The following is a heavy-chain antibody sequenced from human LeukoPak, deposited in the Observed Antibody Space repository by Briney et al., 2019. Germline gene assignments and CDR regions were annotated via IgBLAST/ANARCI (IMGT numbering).Heavy chain of an antibody. Sequence: AGGSLRLSCAASGFSFSDYSMNWVRQAPGKGLEWVSSISSSSSYLFYADSVKGRFTLSRDNAKNSLYLQMNSLRAEDTAVYYCARPKSSYYDSSGPPDYWGQGTLVTVSS. CDR1: GFSFSDYS. V-gene: IGHV3-21*01. J-gene: IGHJ4*02. CDR2: ISSSSSYL. D-gene: IGHD3-22*01. CDR3: ARPKSSYYDSSGPPDY.